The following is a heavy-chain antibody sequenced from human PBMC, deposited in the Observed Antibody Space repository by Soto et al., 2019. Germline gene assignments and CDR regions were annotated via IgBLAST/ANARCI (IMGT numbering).Heavy chain of an antibody. Sequence: SGPTLVNPTQTLPLTCTFSGFSLSTSGVGVGWIRQPPGKALEWLALIYWNDDKRYSPSLKSRLTITKHTSKNQVVLTMTNMDLVDNASYYSAPSSPSGGPRPDYYYYGMDVWGQGTTVAASS. D-gene: IGHD5-12*01. CDR2: IYWNDDK. V-gene: IGHV2-5*01. CDR1: GFSLSTSGVG. J-gene: IGHJ6*02. CDR3: APSSPSGGPRPDYYYYGMDV.